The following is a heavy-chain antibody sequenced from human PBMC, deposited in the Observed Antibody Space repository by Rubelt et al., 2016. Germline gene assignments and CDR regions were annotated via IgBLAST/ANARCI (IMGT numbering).Heavy chain of an antibody. CDR1: GYTFTGYY. CDR2: INPNNGGT. CDR3: TRLSQYGDLSDY. D-gene: IGHD4-17*01. V-gene: IGHV1-2*06. Sequence: SGAELRKPGASVKVSCKASGYTFTGYYMHWVRQAPGQGLEWVGRINPNNGGTNYAQKFQGRVTMTRDKSITTAYLELSRLRSDDTAVYYCTRLSQYGDLSDYWGQGTLVTVSS. J-gene: IGHJ4*02.